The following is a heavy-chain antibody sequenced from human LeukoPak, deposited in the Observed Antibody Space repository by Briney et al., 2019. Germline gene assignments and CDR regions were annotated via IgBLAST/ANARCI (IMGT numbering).Heavy chain of an antibody. CDR3: ARSTLPYYYYGMDV. Sequence: PSETLSLTCTVSGGSISSYYWSWIRQPPGKGLEYIGYIYYSGSTNYNPSLKGRVTISLETSKNQFSLKLSSVTAADTAVYYCARSTLPYYYYGMDVWGQGTTVTVSS. D-gene: IGHD2-2*01. V-gene: IGHV4-59*01. CDR2: IYYSGST. J-gene: IGHJ6*02. CDR1: GGSISSYY.